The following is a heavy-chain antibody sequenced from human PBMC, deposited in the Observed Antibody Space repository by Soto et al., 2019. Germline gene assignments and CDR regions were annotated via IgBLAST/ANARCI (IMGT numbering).Heavy chain of an antibody. CDR2: ISGSGGST. CDR1: GFTFSSYA. D-gene: IGHD3-22*01. Sequence: GGSLRLSCAASGFTFSSYAMSWVRQAPGKGLEWVSAISGSGGSTSYAQKFQGRVTMTRDTSTSTVYMELSSLRSEDTAVYYCARDLGYYYDSSGYDAPDAFDIWGQGTMVTVSS. J-gene: IGHJ3*02. V-gene: IGHV3-23*01. CDR3: ARDLGYYYDSSGYDAPDAFDI.